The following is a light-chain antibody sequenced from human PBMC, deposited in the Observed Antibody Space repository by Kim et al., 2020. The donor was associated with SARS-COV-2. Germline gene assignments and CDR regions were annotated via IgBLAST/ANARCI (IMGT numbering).Light chain of an antibody. J-gene: IGKJ2*01. CDR1: QSISRY. V-gene: IGKV1-39*01. CDR2: TTS. CDR3: QQSYSTPNT. Sequence: IQMTQSPSSLSASVGDRATITCRASQSISRYLHWYQQKPGEVPKLLIYTTSSLQSGVPSRFSGSASGTDFTLTISSLQPEDFATYYCQQSYSTPNTFGQGTKLEI.